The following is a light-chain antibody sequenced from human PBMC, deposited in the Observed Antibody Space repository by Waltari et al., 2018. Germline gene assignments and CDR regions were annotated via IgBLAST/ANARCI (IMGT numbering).Light chain of an antibody. J-gene: IGLJ2*01. CDR1: TDDIGAYNL. V-gene: IGLV2-23*02. Sequence: PGQSITISCSGTTDDIGAYNLVSWYRQNPGEAPKILIYEVSKRPSGVSTRLSASRSGNTASLTISGLLPEDEADYYCCSYAGDGTVVFGGGTKLTVL. CDR3: CSYAGDGTVV. CDR2: EVS.